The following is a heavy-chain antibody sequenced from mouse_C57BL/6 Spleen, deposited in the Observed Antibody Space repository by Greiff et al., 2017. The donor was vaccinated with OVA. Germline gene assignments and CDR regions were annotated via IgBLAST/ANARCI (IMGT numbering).Heavy chain of an antibody. D-gene: IGHD1-1*01. J-gene: IGHJ1*03. CDR1: GFTFSDYY. CDR2: INYDGSST. Sequence: EVKLVESEGGLVQPGSSMKLSCTASGFTFSDYYMAWVRQVPEKGLEWVANINYDGSSTYYLDSLQSRFIISRDNAKNILYLQMSSLKSEDTATYYCARDLRYYGSSLWYFDVWGTGTTVTVSS. CDR3: ARDLRYYGSSLWYFDV. V-gene: IGHV5-16*01.